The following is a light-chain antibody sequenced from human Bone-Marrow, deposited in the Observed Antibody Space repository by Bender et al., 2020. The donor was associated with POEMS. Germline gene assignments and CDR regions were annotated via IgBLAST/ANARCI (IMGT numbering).Light chain of an antibody. Sequence: QSALTQPRSVSGSPGQSVTISCTGISSDVGGSNSVSWYQHHPGKAPKVIIFEVVHRPSGVPDRFSGSKSGNTASLTISGLRADDEADYYCCSSAGSLVLFGGGTKLTVL. CDR1: SSDVGGSNS. V-gene: IGLV2-11*01. CDR3: CSSAGSLVL. CDR2: EVV. J-gene: IGLJ2*01.